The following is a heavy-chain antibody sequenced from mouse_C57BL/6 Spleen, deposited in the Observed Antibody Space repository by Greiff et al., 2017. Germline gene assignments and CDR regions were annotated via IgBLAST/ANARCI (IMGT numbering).Heavy chain of an antibody. J-gene: IGHJ4*01. CDR1: GFTFTDYY. CDR2: IRNKANGYTT. Sequence: EVKLEESGGGLVQPGGSLSLSCAASGFTFTDYYMSWVRQPPGKALEWLGFIRNKANGYTTEYSASVRGRFTISRDNSQSILYLQMNALRAEDSATYYCARGGNTGAMDYWGQGTSVTVSS. CDR3: ARGGNTGAMDY. V-gene: IGHV7-3*01. D-gene: IGHD2-1*01.